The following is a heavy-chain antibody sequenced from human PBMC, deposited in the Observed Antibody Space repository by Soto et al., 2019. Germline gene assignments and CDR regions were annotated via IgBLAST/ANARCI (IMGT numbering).Heavy chain of an antibody. CDR3: AREFLYYDYVWGSYRLAQIDY. CDR2: INHSGST. D-gene: IGHD3-16*02. Sequence: PSETLSLTCAVYGGSFSCYYWSWIRQPPGRGLEWIGEINHSGSTNYNPPLKSRVTISVDTSKNQFSLKLSSVTAADTAVYYCAREFLYYDYVWGSYRLAQIDYWGQGTLVTVSS. CDR1: GGSFSCYY. J-gene: IGHJ4*02. V-gene: IGHV4-34*01.